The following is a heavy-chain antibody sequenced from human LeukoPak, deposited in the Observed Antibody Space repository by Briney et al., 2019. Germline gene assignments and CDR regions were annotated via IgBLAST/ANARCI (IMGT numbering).Heavy chain of an antibody. CDR3: ARYGLGDTFDI. CDR2: IKQDGSET. Sequence: GGSLRLSCAASGFTFSSYWMSWVRQAPGKGLEWVASIKQDGSETRYVDSMKGRFTIFRDNTKTSLYLQMNSLRAEDTAAYYCARYGLGDTFDIWGQGTVVTVSS. CDR1: GFTFSSYW. J-gene: IGHJ3*02. V-gene: IGHV3-7*01. D-gene: IGHD3-10*01.